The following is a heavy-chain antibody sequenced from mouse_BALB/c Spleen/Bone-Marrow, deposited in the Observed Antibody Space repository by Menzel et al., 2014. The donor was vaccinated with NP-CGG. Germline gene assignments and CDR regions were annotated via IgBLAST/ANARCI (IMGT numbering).Heavy chain of an antibody. CDR3: AITTVVNAMDY. D-gene: IGHD1-1*01. J-gene: IGHJ4*01. CDR2: IHYSGTT. V-gene: IGHV3-1*02. Sequence: EVKLQESGPDLVKPSQSLSLTCTVTGYSITSGYTCHWIRQFPGNTLEWMGYIHYSGTTNYNPSLKSRISITRDASKNQFFLQLNSVTTEDTATYYCAITTVVNAMDYWGQGTSVTVSS. CDR1: GYSITSGYT.